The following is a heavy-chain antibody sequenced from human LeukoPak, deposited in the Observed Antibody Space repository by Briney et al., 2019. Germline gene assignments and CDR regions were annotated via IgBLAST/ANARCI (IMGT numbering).Heavy chain of an antibody. Sequence: PSETLSLTCTVSGGSISSSSYYWGWIRQPPGKGLEWIGSIYYSGSTYYNPPLKSRVTISVDTSKNQFSLKLSSVTAADTAVYYCARLVVPIVGATHFDYWGQGTLVTVSS. CDR2: IYYSGST. D-gene: IGHD1-26*01. CDR3: ARLVVPIVGATHFDY. CDR1: GGSISSSSYY. J-gene: IGHJ4*02. V-gene: IGHV4-39*01.